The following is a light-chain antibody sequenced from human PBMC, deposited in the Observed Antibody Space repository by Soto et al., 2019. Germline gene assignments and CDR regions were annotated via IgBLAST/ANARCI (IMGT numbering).Light chain of an antibody. CDR1: SSDIGNHNY. V-gene: IGLV2-23*02. J-gene: IGLJ1*01. CDR3: CTYARTITALV. Sequence: QSALNQPASLSGSPGRSITISCTGTSSDIGNHNYVSWYQQHPGKVPKLLIFEVTNRPSGVSNRFSGSKSGNTASLTIYGLQDEDGAEFFCCTYARTITALVCGTGTQVTVL. CDR2: EVT.